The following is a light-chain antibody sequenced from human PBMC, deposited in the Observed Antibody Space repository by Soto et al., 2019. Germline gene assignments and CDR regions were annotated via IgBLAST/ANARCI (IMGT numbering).Light chain of an antibody. Sequence: ESVLTPVVAASSKQQGERATLSCRASQSVSSYLAWYQQKPGQAPRLLIYDASNRATGIPARFSGSGSGTDFTLTISILEPEEFAVYYGQLRRYWWTFGQGTKV. CDR2: DAS. CDR3: QLRRYWWT. J-gene: IGKJ1*01. V-gene: IGKV3-11*01. CDR1: QSVSSY.